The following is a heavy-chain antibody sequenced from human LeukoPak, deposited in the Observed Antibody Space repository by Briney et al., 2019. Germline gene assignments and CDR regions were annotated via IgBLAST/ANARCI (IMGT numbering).Heavy chain of an antibody. V-gene: IGHV3-21*01. CDR1: GFTFSSYS. CDR3: ARDPGSGYVNNWFDP. Sequence: PGGSLRLSCAASGFTFSSYSMNWVRQAPGKGVEWVSSISGSSSYIYYADSVKGRFTISRDNAKNSLYLQMYSLRAEDTAVYYCARDPGSGYVNNWFDPWGQGTLVTVSS. J-gene: IGHJ5*02. CDR2: ISGSSSYI. D-gene: IGHD3-22*01.